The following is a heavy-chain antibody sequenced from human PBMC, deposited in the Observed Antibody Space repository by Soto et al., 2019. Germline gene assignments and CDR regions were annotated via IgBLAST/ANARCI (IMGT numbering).Heavy chain of an antibody. CDR2: VSSNGGST. J-gene: IGHJ4*02. CDR1: GFAFRTYA. Sequence: GGSLRLSCAASGFAFRTYAMTWVRQAPGKGLEWVSSVSSNGGSTYYADSVKGRFTISRDNSKNTLYLQMNSLRAGDTAVYFCAKSSSGDRYYFDYWGQGTLVTVSP. D-gene: IGHD6-6*01. V-gene: IGHV3-23*01. CDR3: AKSSSGDRYYFDY.